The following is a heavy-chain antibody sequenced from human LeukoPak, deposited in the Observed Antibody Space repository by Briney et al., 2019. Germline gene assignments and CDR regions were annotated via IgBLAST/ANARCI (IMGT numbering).Heavy chain of an antibody. V-gene: IGHV4-61*02. CDR3: ARRPGGYYGFDY. CDR2: ISTRGTT. D-gene: IGHD3-3*01. J-gene: IGHJ4*02. Sequence: SQTLSLTCTVSGGSISSGTYYWSWFRQPAGKGLEWIGRISTRGTTDYYPSLKVRVTISLDTAKNQFSLSLRSVTAADTALYYCARRPGGYYGFDYWGQGILVTVSS. CDR1: GGSISSGTYY.